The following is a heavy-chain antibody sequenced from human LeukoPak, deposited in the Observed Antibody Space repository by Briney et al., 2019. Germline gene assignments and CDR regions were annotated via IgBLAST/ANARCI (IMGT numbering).Heavy chain of an antibody. J-gene: IGHJ4*02. CDR3: AGVGDYGRGAIDY. D-gene: IGHD4-17*01. CDR1: GFTVSSNY. V-gene: IGHV3-66*02. Sequence: GGSLRLSCAASGFTVSSNYMSWVRQAPGKGLEWVSVIYSGGSTYYADSVKGRFTISRDNSKNTLYLQMNSLRAEDTAVYYCAGVGDYGRGAIDYWGQGTLVTVSS. CDR2: IYSGGST.